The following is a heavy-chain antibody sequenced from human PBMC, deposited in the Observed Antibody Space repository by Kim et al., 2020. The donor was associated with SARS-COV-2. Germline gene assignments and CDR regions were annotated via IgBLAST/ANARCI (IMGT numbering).Heavy chain of an antibody. D-gene: IGHD1-1*01. CDR3: AKGGPISNWNDDYFDY. J-gene: IGHJ4*02. Sequence: GGSLRLSCAASGFTFSSYGMHWVRQAPGKGLEWVAVISYDGSNKYYADSVKGRFTISRDNSKNTLYLQMNSLRAEDTAVYYCAKGGPISNWNDDYFDYWGQGTLVTVSS. CDR2: ISYDGSNK. V-gene: IGHV3-30*18. CDR1: GFTFSSYG.